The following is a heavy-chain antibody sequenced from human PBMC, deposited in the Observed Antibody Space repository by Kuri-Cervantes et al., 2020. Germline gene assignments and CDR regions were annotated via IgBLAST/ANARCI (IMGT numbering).Heavy chain of an antibody. Sequence: GESLKISCGGSGFRFTSYAMHWVRQAPGKGLEWVALISYNGTETYYADSVKGRFTISRDNAKNSLYLQMNSLRAEDTAVYYCARDKSDWGQGTLVTVSS. J-gene: IGHJ4*02. V-gene: IGHV3-30*04. CDR1: GFRFTSYA. CDR3: ARDKSD. CDR2: ISYNGTET.